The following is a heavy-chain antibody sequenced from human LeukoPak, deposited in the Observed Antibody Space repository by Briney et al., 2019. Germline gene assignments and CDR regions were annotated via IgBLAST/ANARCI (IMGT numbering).Heavy chain of an antibody. J-gene: IGHJ4*02. CDR1: GFTFSSYA. Sequence: GGSLRLSCAASGFTFSSYAMSWVRQAPGKGLEWVSAISGSGGSTYYADSVKGRFTISRDNSKNTLYLQMNSLTAEDTAVYHCAKSREAARYYFDYWGQGTLVTVSS. V-gene: IGHV3-23*01. CDR2: ISGSGGST. D-gene: IGHD5-24*01. CDR3: AKSREAARYYFDY.